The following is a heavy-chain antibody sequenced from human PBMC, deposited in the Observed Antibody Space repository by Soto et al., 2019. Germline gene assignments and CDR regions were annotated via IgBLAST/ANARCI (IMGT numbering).Heavy chain of an antibody. Sequence: GAPLRLPCACSHTTFSSSAISWFTHVGGKGTECVWDISVSGGSTYYADSVKGRFTISRDNSKNTVYLQMNSLRGEDTAVYYCAKARSELGYCSGGSCYVLFPDAFDIWGQGRMVTGSS. CDR1: HTTFSSSA. D-gene: IGHD2-15*01. J-gene: IGHJ3*02. V-gene: IGHV3-23*01. CDR3: AKARSELGYCSGGSCYVLFPDAFDI. CDR2: ISVSGGST.